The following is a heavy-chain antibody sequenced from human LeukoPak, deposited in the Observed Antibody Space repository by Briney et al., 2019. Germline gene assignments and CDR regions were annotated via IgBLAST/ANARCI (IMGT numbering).Heavy chain of an antibody. CDR2: IIPIFGTA. V-gene: IGHV1-69*13. J-gene: IGHJ4*02. CDR3: ARGGALYGSGSYYTVSENFDY. CDR1: GGTFSSYA. D-gene: IGHD3-10*01. Sequence: ASVKVSCKASGGTFSSYAISWVRQAPGQGLEWMGGIIPIFGTANYAQKFQGRVTITADESTSTAYMELSSLRSEDTAVYYCARGGALYGSGSYYTVSENFDYWGQGTLVTVSS.